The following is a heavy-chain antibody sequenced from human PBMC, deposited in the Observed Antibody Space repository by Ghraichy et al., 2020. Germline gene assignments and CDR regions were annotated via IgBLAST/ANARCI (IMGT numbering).Heavy chain of an antibody. CDR3: ARVPTTRSGPRTYYFDY. CDR1: GYSISSGYY. D-gene: IGHD2-15*01. Sequence: SHTLSLTCTVSGYSISSGYYWGWIRQPPGKGLEWIANIYHSGSTYFNPSLKSRVTISVDTSKNQFSLNLSSVTATDTAVYYCARVPTTRSGPRTYYFDYWGQGTLVTVSS. V-gene: IGHV4-38-2*02. J-gene: IGHJ4*02. CDR2: IYHSGST.